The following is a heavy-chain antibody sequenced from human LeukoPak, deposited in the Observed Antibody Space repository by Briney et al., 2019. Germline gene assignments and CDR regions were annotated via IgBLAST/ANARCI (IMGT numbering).Heavy chain of an antibody. Sequence: GGSLRLSCAPSGFTFSSYAMSWVRQAPGKGLEWVSAISGSGGGTYYADSVKGRFTISRDNSKNTLYLQMNSLRAEDTAVYYCAKAKRQWLVQVDYWGQGTLVTVSS. CDR1: GFTFSSYA. CDR2: ISGSGGGT. CDR3: AKAKRQWLVQVDY. J-gene: IGHJ4*02. V-gene: IGHV3-23*01. D-gene: IGHD6-19*01.